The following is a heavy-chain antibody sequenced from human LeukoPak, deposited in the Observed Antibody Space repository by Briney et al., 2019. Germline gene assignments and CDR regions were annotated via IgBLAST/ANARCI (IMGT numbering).Heavy chain of an antibody. D-gene: IGHD6-13*01. V-gene: IGHV4-59*11. CDR3: ARLPFSSSWYWFDP. CDR1: GGSISSHY. Sequence: SETLSLTCTVSGGSISSHYWSWIRQPPGKGLGWIGYIYYSGSTNYNPSLKSRVTISVDTSKNQFSLKLSSVTAADTAVYHCARLPFSSSWYWFDPWGQGTLVTVSS. CDR2: IYYSGST. J-gene: IGHJ5*02.